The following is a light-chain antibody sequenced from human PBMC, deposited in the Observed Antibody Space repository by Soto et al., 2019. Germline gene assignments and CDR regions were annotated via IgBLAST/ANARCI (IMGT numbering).Light chain of an antibody. J-gene: IGKJ1*01. Sequence: EIVLTQSPGTLSLSPGERATLSCRASQSVSSNYLAWYQQIPGQAPRLLIYGPSSRATGIPDRFSGSGSGTDFTLTISRLEPEDVAVYYCQQYGGSPRTFGQGSKVEIK. CDR3: QQYGGSPRT. CDR1: QSVSSNY. CDR2: GPS. V-gene: IGKV3-20*01.